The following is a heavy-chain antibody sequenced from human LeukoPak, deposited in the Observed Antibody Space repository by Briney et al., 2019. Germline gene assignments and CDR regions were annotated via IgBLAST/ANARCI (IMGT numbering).Heavy chain of an antibody. D-gene: IGHD1-1*01. Sequence: GGSLRLSCAASGFTLSNYAMKWVRQAPGKGLEWVSGISGGSGSGTSGTTYYTDSVKGRFTISRDNSKNTVYLQMNSLTADDTAVYCCAKASTSGTLGALDFWGQGTLVTVSS. J-gene: IGHJ4*02. CDR2: ISGGSGSGTSGTT. CDR3: AKASTSGTLGALDF. V-gene: IGHV3-23*01. CDR1: GFTLSNYA.